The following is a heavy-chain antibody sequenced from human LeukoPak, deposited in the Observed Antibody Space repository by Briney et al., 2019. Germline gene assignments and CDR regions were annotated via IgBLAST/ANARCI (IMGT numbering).Heavy chain of an antibody. D-gene: IGHD6-13*01. V-gene: IGHV3-66*01. CDR2: LSTTGKT. J-gene: IGHJ3*02. Sequence: GGSLRLSCAASGLTVSINYMQWVRQAPGKGLEWVSGLSTTGKTDYADFAKGRFTISRDNAKNSLYLQMNSLRPGDTAVYYCARGGKAAAADVLDIWGQGTMVTVSS. CDR3: ARGGKAAAADVLDI. CDR1: GLTVSINY.